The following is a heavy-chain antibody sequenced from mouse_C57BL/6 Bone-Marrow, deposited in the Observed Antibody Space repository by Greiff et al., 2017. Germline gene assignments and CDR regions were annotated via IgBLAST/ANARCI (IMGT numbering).Heavy chain of an antibody. CDR2: IYPGDGDT. J-gene: IGHJ4*01. CDR3: TKSYYGSSDYYAMDY. D-gene: IGHD1-1*01. CDR1: GYAFSSSW. Sequence: VKLMESGPELVKPGASVKISCKASGYAFSSSWMNWVKQRPGKGLEWIGRIYPGDGDTTYNGKFKGKATLTADKSSSTAYMQLSSLTSEDSAVYFCTKSYYGSSDYYAMDYWGQGTSVTVSS. V-gene: IGHV1-82*01.